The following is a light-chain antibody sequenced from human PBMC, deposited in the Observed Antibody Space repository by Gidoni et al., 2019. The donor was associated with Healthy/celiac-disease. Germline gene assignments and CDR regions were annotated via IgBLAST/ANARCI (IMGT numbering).Light chain of an antibody. Sequence: SYELTQPPSVSVSPAQTARITCPGDALPKQYAYWYQQKPGQAPVLVIYKDSERPSGIPERFSGSSSGTTVTLTISGVQAEDEADYYCQSADSSGTNWVFGGGTKLTVL. CDR2: KDS. CDR1: ALPKQY. J-gene: IGLJ3*02. CDR3: QSADSSGTNWV. V-gene: IGLV3-25*03.